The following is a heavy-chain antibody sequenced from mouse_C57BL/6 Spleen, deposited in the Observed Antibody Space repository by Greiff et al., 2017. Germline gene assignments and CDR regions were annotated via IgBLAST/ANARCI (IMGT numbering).Heavy chain of an antibody. CDR2: ISSGSSTI. D-gene: IGHD1-1*01. Sequence: DVHLVESGGGLVKPGGSLKLSCAASGFTFSDYGMHWVRQAPEKGLEWVAYISSGSSTIYYADTVKGRFTISRDNAKNTLFLQMTSLRSEDTAMYYCARGYYYGSSYDFDVWGTGTTVTVSS. CDR1: GFTFSDYG. CDR3: ARGYYYGSSYDFDV. J-gene: IGHJ1*03. V-gene: IGHV5-17*01.